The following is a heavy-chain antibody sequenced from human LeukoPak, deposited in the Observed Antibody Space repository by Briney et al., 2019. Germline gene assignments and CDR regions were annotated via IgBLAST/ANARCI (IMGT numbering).Heavy chain of an antibody. Sequence: SETLSLTCDVSGGSISNTNWWSWVRQPPGQGLEWIGEVSLAGQTNYNPSLNGRVTMSLDESSNQLSLKLTSVTAADTAVYYCATAGPISGRHNYFDSWGQGTLVTVSS. V-gene: IGHV4-4*02. CDR1: GGSISNTNW. CDR2: VSLAGQT. D-gene: IGHD3-10*01. J-gene: IGHJ4*02. CDR3: ATAGPISGRHNYFDS.